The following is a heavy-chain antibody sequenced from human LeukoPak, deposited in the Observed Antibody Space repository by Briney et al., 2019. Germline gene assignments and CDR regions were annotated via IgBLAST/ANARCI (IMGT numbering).Heavy chain of an antibody. D-gene: IGHD4-17*01. V-gene: IGHV1-18*01. CDR3: AKVYGDRFDY. J-gene: IGHJ4*02. CDR2: ISAYNGNT. Sequence: ASVKVSCKASGYTFTSYGISWVRHVPGQGLEWLGWISAYNGNTNYAQKLQGRVTMTTDTSTSTAYMELRSLRSDDTAVYYCAKVYGDRFDYWGQGTLVTVSS. CDR1: GYTFTSYG.